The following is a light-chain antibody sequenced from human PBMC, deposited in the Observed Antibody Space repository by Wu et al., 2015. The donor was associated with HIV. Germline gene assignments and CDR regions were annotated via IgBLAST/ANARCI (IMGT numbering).Light chain of an antibody. J-gene: IGKJ5*01. V-gene: IGKV3-15*01. CDR1: EYYEQ. Sequence: GERSHPLLGRDQSEYYEQHSLVSAETWPRLPRLLIYGTSTRATDIPGRFSGSGSGTVFTLTISSLQSEDFAVYYCQQYHRPPITFGRGTRLEIK. CDR2: GTS. CDR3: QQYHRPPIT.